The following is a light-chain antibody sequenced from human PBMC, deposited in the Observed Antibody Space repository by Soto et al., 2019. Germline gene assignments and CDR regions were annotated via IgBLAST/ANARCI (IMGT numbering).Light chain of an antibody. V-gene: IGKV3-15*01. CDR2: GAS. CDR1: QSVSSN. J-gene: IGKJ3*01. CDR3: LQYHNWPPLFP. Sequence: EILMTQSPATVSVSPGERATLSCRASQSVSSNLVWYQKKPGQAPRLLIYGASTRATGIPARFSGSGSGTEFTLPIDSLQSEDFAFYYCLQYHNWPPLFPFGPGTKVALK.